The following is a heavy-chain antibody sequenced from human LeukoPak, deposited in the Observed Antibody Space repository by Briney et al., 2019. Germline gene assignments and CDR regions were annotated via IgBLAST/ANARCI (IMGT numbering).Heavy chain of an antibody. CDR2: IHSSGNT. Sequence: SETLSLTCTVSGVSVSDSSFYWGWTRQPPGKGLEWIGSIHSSGNTNYAPALNSRVTLSVDTSKYQFSLHLSSVTAADTSVYYCARCLATGGRVRFDYWGQGTLVTVSS. V-gene: IGHV4-39*01. D-gene: IGHD6-13*01. CDR3: ARCLATGGRVRFDY. J-gene: IGHJ4*02. CDR1: GVSVSDSSFY.